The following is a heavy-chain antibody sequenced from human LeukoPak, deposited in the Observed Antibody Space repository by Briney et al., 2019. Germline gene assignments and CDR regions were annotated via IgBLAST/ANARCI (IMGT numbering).Heavy chain of an antibody. CDR2: IHTSGST. D-gene: IGHD3-10*01. V-gene: IGHV4-61*02. Sequence: SETLSLTCTVSGGSISSGIYYWNWIRQPAGKGLEWIGRIHTSGSTNYNASLKSRVTMSVDTSKNQFSLKLSSVTAADTAVYYCARDTYYYGSKSLSFDYWGQGTLVTVSS. CDR3: ARDTYYYGSKSLSFDY. J-gene: IGHJ4*02. CDR1: GGSISSGIYY.